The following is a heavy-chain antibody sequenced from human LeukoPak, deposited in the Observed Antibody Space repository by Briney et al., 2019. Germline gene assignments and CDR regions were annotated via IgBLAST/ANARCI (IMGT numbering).Heavy chain of an antibody. CDR1: GYTFTSYG. CDR3: ARENYYDSSGIFDY. D-gene: IGHD3-22*01. V-gene: IGHV1-18*01. CDR2: ISAYNGNT. J-gene: IGHJ4*02. Sequence: EASVKVSCKASGYTFTSYGISWVRQAPGQGLEWMGWISAYNGNTNYAQKFQGRVTITTDESTSTAYMELSSLRSEDTAVYYCARENYYDSSGIFDYWGQGTLVTVSS.